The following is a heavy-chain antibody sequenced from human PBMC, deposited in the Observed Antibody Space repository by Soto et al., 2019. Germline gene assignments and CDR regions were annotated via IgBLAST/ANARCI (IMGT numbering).Heavy chain of an antibody. V-gene: IGHV3-23*01. D-gene: IGHD2-8*01. CDR2: ISGPGSTT. J-gene: IGHJ5*01. CDR1: GFRFSSYA. CDR3: ATGLYAGKSNWFES. Sequence: EEELLESGGGLVQPGGSLRLSCAASGFRFSSYAMSWVRQAPGKGLEWVSLISGPGSTTYYADSVKGRFTISRDNSKNTLNLPMNSLRAEDTAIYYCATGLYAGKSNWFESWGQGTLVTVS.